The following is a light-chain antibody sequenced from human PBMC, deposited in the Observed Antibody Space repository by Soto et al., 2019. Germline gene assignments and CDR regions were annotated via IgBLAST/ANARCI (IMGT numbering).Light chain of an antibody. J-gene: IGLJ3*02. CDR2: EVT. CDR3: NSYTGTFTWV. Sequence: QSALTQPASVSGSPGQSITISCTGTSSDVGGHNFVSWYQHHPGKAPKLMIYEVTHRPSGISDRFSGSKSGNTASLPISGLQAEDEADYYCNSYTGTFTWVFGGGTKLTVL. CDR1: SSDVGGHNF. V-gene: IGLV2-14*01.